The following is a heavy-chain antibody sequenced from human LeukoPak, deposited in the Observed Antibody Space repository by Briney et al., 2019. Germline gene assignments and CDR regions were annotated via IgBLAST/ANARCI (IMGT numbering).Heavy chain of an antibody. CDR1: GFTFSSYG. Sequence: GRSLRLSCAASGFTFSSYGMRWVRQAPGKGLEWVAAIWYDGSNKYYADSVKGRFTISRDNSKNTLYLQMNSLRAEDTAVYYCAKDSYSKGDFWGQRVLVTVCS. CDR3: AKDSYSKGDF. CDR2: IWYDGSNK. D-gene: IGHD6-13*01. J-gene: IGHJ4*02. V-gene: IGHV3-33*06.